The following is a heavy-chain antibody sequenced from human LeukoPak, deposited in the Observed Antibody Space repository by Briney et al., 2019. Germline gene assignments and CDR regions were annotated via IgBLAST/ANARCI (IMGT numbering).Heavy chain of an antibody. CDR1: GFTFXSXX. V-gene: IGHV3-21*01. CDR3: ARDLHDYVWGSYRYLPY. D-gene: IGHD3-16*02. CDR2: IXXISSYI. Sequence: PGGSXXLXXXXXGFTFXSXXXKXVRXXXGXGXXGVXXIXXISSYIYYSDSLNGRFTISRDNAKNSLYLQMNSLRAEDTAVYYCARDLHDYVWGSYRYLPYWGQGTLVTVSS. J-gene: IGHJ4*02.